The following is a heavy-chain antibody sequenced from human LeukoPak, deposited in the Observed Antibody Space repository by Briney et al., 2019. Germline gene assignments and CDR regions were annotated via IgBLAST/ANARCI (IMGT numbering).Heavy chain of an antibody. CDR2: IKQDGSEK. Sequence: GGSLRLSCAASGLTFSSYWMSWVRQAPGKGLEWVANIKQDGSEKYYVDSVKGRFNISRDNAKNSLYLQMNSLRAEDTAVYYCARASSYYDSSGYNYYYMDVWGKGTTVTVSS. V-gene: IGHV3-7*01. CDR3: ARASSYYDSSGYNYYYMDV. J-gene: IGHJ6*03. CDR1: GLTFSSYW. D-gene: IGHD3-22*01.